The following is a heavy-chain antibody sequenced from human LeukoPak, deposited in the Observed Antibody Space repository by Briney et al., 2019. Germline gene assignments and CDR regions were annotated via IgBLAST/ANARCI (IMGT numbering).Heavy chain of an antibody. J-gene: IGHJ3*02. V-gene: IGHV4-34*01. Sequence: PSETLSLTCAVYGGSFSGYYWSWIRQPPGKGLEWIGEINHSGGTNYNPSLKSRVTISVDTSKNQFSLKLSSVTAADTAVYYCAREGDPSYYYDSSGYYYVGAFDIWGQGTMVTVSS. CDR1: GGSFSGYY. CDR3: AREGDPSYYYDSSGYYYVGAFDI. D-gene: IGHD3-22*01. CDR2: INHSGGT.